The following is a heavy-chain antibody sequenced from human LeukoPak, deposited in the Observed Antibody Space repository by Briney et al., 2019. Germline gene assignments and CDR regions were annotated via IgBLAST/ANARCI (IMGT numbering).Heavy chain of an antibody. CDR2: IIPIFGTA. Sequence: GASVKVSCKASGDTFSSYAISWVRQAPGQGLEWMGGIIPIFGTANYAQKFQGRVTITADESTSTAYMELSSLRSEDTAVYYCAREYYYDSSGYYWVSYYFDYWGQGTLVTVSS. CDR3: AREYYYDSSGYYWVSYYFDY. D-gene: IGHD3-22*01. CDR1: GDTFSSYA. V-gene: IGHV1-69*13. J-gene: IGHJ4*02.